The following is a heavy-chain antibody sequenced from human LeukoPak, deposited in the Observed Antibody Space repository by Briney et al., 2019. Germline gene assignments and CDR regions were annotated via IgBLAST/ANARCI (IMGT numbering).Heavy chain of an antibody. CDR3: ARHPGKVTNDWYFDL. J-gene: IGHJ2*01. V-gene: IGHV1-2*02. D-gene: IGHD4-23*01. CDR1: GYTFTGYY. Sequence: ASVKASFKASGYTFTGYYMHWVRQAPGQGLEWMGWINPNSGGTNYAQKFQGRVTMTRDTSITTAYMELSRLSSDDTAVYYCARHPGKVTNDWYFDLWGRGTLVTVSS. CDR2: INPNSGGT.